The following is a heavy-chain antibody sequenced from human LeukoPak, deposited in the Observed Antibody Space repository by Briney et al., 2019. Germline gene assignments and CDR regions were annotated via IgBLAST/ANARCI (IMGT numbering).Heavy chain of an antibody. J-gene: IGHJ3*02. CDR1: GGSFSGYY. V-gene: IGHV4-34*01. CDR2: INHSGST. CDR3: ARMTSIRFLGLYLSTHPRKSFGAFDI. D-gene: IGHD3-16*01. Sequence: PSETLSLTCAVYGGSFSGYYWSWIRQPPGKGLEWIGEINHSGSTNYNPSLKSRVTISVDTSKNQFSLKLSSVTAADTAVYYCARMTSIRFLGLYLSTHPRKSFGAFDIWGQGTMVTVFS.